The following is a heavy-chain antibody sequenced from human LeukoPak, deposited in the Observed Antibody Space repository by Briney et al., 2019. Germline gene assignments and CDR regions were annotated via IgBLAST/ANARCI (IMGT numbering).Heavy chain of an antibody. Sequence: PGGSLRLSCAASGFTFSSYEMNWVRQAPGKGLEWVSYISSSGSTIYYGVSVKGRFVISRDNTKNSLYLQMNSLRAEDTAVYYCARDSIVSGEFDYWGQGTLVTVSS. CDR1: GFTFSSYE. V-gene: IGHV3-48*03. CDR2: ISSSGSTI. J-gene: IGHJ4*02. CDR3: ARDSIVSGEFDY. D-gene: IGHD1-26*01.